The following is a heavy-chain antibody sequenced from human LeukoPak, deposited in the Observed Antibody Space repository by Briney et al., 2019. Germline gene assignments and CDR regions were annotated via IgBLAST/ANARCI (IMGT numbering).Heavy chain of an antibody. CDR1: GFIFSSYA. D-gene: IGHD3-16*01. Sequence: GGSLRLSCAASGFIFSSYAMSWVRQAPGKGLEWVSVIYSGGTTYYADSVKGRFTISRDNSKNTLYLQMNSLRAEDTAVYYCARHRGISTRDFDYWGQGTLVTVSS. J-gene: IGHJ4*02. V-gene: IGHV3-23*03. CDR3: ARHRGISTRDFDY. CDR2: IYSGGTT.